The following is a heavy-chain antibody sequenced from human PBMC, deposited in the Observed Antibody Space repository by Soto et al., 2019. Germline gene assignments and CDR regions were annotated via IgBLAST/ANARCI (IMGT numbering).Heavy chain of an antibody. Sequence: QVQLVQSGAEVKKPGASVRVSCEASGYTFTSYDINWVRQATGQGLEWMGWMNPNSGNTGYAQKFQGRVTMTRNTSIRTAYMELSSLRSEDTAVYYCARGRGHSSGWYGDYWGQGTLVTVSS. CDR2: MNPNSGNT. J-gene: IGHJ4*02. CDR1: GYTFTSYD. V-gene: IGHV1-8*01. CDR3: ARGRGHSSGWYGDY. D-gene: IGHD6-19*01.